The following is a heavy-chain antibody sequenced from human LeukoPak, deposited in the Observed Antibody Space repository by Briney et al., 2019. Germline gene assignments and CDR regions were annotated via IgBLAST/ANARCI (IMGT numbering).Heavy chain of an antibody. D-gene: IGHD3-16*01. CDR2: ITGSSSSI. Sequence: PGGSLRLSCVASGFTFSSYSMNWVRQAPGKGLELVSSITGSSSSIDYGDSMKGRFTISRDNTKNTLYLQMNSLRAEDTAVYYCARVRLGEFDYWGQGTLVTVSS. J-gene: IGHJ4*02. CDR3: ARVRLGEFDY. V-gene: IGHV3-21*06. CDR1: GFTFSSYS.